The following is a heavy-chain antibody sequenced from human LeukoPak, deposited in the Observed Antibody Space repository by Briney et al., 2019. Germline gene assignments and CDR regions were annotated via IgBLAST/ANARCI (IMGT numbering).Heavy chain of an antibody. CDR3: ARENYYGSGSYYKTATFDY. V-gene: IGHV3-7*03. J-gene: IGHJ4*02. CDR1: GFTFSSYW. Sequence: GGSLRLSCAASGFTFSSYWMSWVRQAPGKGLEWVANIKQDGSEKYYVDSVKGRFTISRDNAKNSLYLQMNSLRAEDTAVYYCARENYYGSGSYYKTATFDYWGQGTLVTVSS. D-gene: IGHD3-10*01. CDR2: IKQDGSEK.